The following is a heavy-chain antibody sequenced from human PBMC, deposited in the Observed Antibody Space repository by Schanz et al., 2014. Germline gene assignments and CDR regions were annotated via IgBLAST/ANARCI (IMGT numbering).Heavy chain of an antibody. D-gene: IGHD3-10*01. CDR1: GFSFSSYS. Sequence: EVQLVESGGGLVQPGESLRLSCAVSGFSFSSYSMSWVRQAPGKGLEWVSAISGSGETTYYADSVKGRFTISRDNSKNALYLQMNSLRAEDTAVYYCAKDGGTSGGISQPFDYWGQGTLVTVSS. J-gene: IGHJ4*02. CDR3: AKDGGTSGGISQPFDY. V-gene: IGHV3-23*04. CDR2: ISGSGETT.